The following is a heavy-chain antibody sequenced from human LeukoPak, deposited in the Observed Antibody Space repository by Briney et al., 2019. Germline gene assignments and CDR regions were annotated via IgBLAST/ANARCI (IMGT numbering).Heavy chain of an antibody. D-gene: IGHD3-10*01. V-gene: IGHV3-74*01. CDR2: INSDGRST. J-gene: IGHJ6*03. CDR1: GFTFSSYW. CDR3: AKASLWFGYYYYYMDV. Sequence: GGSLRLSCAASGFTFSSYWMYWVRQAPGKGLVWVSRINSDGRSTSYADSVKGRFTISRDNAKNTLYLQMNSLRAEDTAVYYCAKASLWFGYYYYYMDVWGKGTTVTISS.